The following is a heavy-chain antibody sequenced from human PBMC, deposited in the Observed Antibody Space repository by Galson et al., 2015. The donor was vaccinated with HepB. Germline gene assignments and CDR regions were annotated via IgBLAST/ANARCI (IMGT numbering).Heavy chain of an antibody. CDR1: GFTFSDYG. D-gene: IGHD2-15*01. CDR3: AKDWGYFSGGSCHDSYHFYGMAA. CDR2: ISYDGSNK. V-gene: IGHV3-30*18. J-gene: IGHJ6*01. Sequence: SLRLSCAASGFTFSDYGMHWVRQAPGKGLEWVSRISYDGSNKSYADSVKGRFTISRDNSKNTLYLQMNSLRAEDTAVYYCAKDWGYFSGGSCHDSYHFYGMAASGQATAVTVSS.